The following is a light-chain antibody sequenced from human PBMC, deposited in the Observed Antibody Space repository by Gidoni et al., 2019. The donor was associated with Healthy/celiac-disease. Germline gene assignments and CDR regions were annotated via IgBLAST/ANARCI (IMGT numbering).Light chain of an antibody. Sequence: EIVLTQSPGTLSLSPGERATLSCRACQSVSSSYLAWYQQKPGEAPRLLIYGASSRATGSPDEFCGSRSWTEVTLTISRLEPEDVAVYYCQQYDSSRMYTFGRGTKLEIK. CDR3: QQYDSSRMYT. J-gene: IGKJ2*01. CDR2: GAS. V-gene: IGKV3-20*01. CDR1: QSVSSSY.